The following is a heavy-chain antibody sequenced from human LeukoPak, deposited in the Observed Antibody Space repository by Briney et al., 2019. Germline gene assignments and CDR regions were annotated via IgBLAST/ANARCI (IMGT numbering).Heavy chain of an antibody. Sequence: GGSPRLSCAASGFTFSSYAMSSVRQAPGKGLECVSAISGSGGSTYYAHSVKGRFTIYRDNSKNTLYLQMNSLRAEDTAVYYCAKSRGGYYDSSGSPYWGQGTLVTVSS. J-gene: IGHJ4*02. CDR3: AKSRGGYYDSSGSPY. V-gene: IGHV3-23*01. D-gene: IGHD3-22*01. CDR2: ISGSGGST. CDR1: GFTFSSYA.